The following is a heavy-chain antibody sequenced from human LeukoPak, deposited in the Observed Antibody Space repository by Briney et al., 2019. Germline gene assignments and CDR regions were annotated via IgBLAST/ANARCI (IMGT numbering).Heavy chain of an antibody. CDR2: IYSGGST. J-gene: IGHJ4*02. D-gene: IGHD6-13*01. CDR1: GFTVSSNY. Sequence: PGGSLRLSCAASGFTVSSNYMSWVRQAPGKGLEWVSVIYSGGSTYYADSVKGRFTISRDNSKNTLYLQMNSLRADDTAVYYCAREHIAAAVSADLGWGQGTLVTVSS. CDR3: AREHIAAAVSADLG. V-gene: IGHV3-66*01.